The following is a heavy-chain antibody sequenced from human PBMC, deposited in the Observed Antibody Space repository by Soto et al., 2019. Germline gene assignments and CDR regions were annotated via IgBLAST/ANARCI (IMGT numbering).Heavy chain of an antibody. CDR1: AYTVTGSY. D-gene: IGHD6-19*01. Sequence: SGKVSGRGSAYTVTGSYMHWVRQAPGQGLEWMGGIIPIFGTANYAQKFQGRVTITADESTSTAYMELSSLRSEDTAVYYCAQTVAGTLSVPYSYPGMHVRRSGTTVLVSS. CDR2: IIPIFGTA. CDR3: AQTVAGTLSVPYSYPGMHV. J-gene: IGHJ6*02. V-gene: IGHV1-69*13.